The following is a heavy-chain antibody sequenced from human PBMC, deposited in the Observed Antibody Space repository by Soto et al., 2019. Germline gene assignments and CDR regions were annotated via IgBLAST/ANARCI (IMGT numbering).Heavy chain of an antibody. CDR2: MNANSGNT. D-gene: IGHD7-27*01. CDR3: ARGYANWGSTTYYYMDV. V-gene: IGHV1-8*02. Sequence: ASVKVSCKASGYTLTSYGISWVRQAPGQGLEWMGWMNANSGNTGYAQKFQGRVTMTRNTSISTAYMELSSLRSEDTAVYYCARGYANWGSTTYYYMDVWGKGTTVTVSS. J-gene: IGHJ6*03. CDR1: GYTLTSYG.